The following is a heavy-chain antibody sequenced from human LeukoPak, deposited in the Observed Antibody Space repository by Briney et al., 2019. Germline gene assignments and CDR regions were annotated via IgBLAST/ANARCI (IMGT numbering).Heavy chain of an antibody. CDR3: AKGVGATPLDYFDY. CDR2: ISGSGGST. D-gene: IGHD1-26*01. J-gene: IGHJ4*02. CDR1: GFTFGDYA. V-gene: IGHV3-23*01. Sequence: PGGSLRLSCTASGFTFGDYAMSWFRQAPGKGLEWVSAISGSGGSTYYADSVKGRFTISRDNSKNTLYLQMNSLRAEDTAVYYCAKGVGATPLDYFDYWGQGTLVTVSS.